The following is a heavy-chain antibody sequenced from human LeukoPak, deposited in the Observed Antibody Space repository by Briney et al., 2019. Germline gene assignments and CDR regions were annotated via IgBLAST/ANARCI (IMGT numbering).Heavy chain of an antibody. CDR2: IRHDGSNK. J-gene: IGHJ4*02. Sequence: GGSLRLSCAASGFTFSSYGMHWVRQAPGKGLEWVAFIRHDGSNKYYADSVKGRFTISRDNSKNTLYLQMNSLRAEDTAVYYCAKDGEAYCGGDCYSDYWGQGTLVTVSS. CDR1: GFTFSSYG. CDR3: AKDGEAYCGGDCYSDY. D-gene: IGHD2-21*01. V-gene: IGHV3-30*02.